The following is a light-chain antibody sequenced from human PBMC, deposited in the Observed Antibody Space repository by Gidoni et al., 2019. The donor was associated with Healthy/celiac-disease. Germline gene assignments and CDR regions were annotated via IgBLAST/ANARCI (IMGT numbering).Light chain of an antibody. V-gene: IGKV1-39*01. CDR2: AAS. CDR1: QSISSY. Sequence: DIQMTQSPSSLSASVGDRVTITCRASQSISSYLNWYQQKPGKAPKLLIYAASSLQSGVPSRFSGSGSGTDFTLTISSLQPEDFATYYCQQSYSTPRTPRFTFXPXTKVDIK. J-gene: IGKJ3*01. CDR3: QQSYSTPRTPRFT.